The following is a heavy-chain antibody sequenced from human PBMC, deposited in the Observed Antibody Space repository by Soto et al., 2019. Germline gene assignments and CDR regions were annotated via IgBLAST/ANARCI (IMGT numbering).Heavy chain of an antibody. CDR1: GITFSDHD. D-gene: IGHD3-10*01. CDR2: CRSRVDNYAT. CDR3: VLWVRGLINY. Sequence: EVQLVESGGGLVQPGGSLRLSCATSGITFSDHDMDWVRQAPGKGLEWLGRCRSRVDNYATDYAASVKGRFTFSRDESKSSLSLQMRSLKTWDTAMYYCVLWVRGLINYWGQGTLVTVSS. J-gene: IGHJ4*02. V-gene: IGHV3-72*01.